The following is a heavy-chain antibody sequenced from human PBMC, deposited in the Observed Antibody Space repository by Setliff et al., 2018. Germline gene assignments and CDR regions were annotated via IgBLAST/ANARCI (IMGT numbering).Heavy chain of an antibody. Sequence: SETLSLTCTVSGGSISSYYWSWIRQPPGKGLEWIGYIYYSGSTSYYNPSLKSRVTISVDTSKNQFSLSLSSVTAADTAVYYCARMSGFQYMDVWGKGTTVTVSS. CDR2: IYYSGSTS. V-gene: IGHV4-59*08. CDR1: GGSISSYY. D-gene: IGHD3-3*01. J-gene: IGHJ6*03. CDR3: ARMSGFQYMDV.